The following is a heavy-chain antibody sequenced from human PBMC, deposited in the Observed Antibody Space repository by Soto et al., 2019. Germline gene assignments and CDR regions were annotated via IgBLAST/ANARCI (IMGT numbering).Heavy chain of an antibody. D-gene: IGHD3-22*01. V-gene: IGHV4-61*08. J-gene: IGHJ4*02. CDR3: ARTYFYDSSGPYYFDY. Sequence: SETLSLTCAVSGGSISSGGYSWSWIRQPPGKGLEWIGYIYYSGSTNYNPSLKSRVTMSVDTSENQFSLKLSSVTAADTAVYYCARTYFYDSSGPYYFDYWGQGALVTVSS. CDR1: GGSISSGGYS. CDR2: IYYSGST.